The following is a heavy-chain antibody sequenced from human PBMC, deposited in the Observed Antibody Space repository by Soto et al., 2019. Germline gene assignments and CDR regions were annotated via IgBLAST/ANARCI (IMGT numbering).Heavy chain of an antibody. V-gene: IGHV1-69*06. J-gene: IGHJ5*02. CDR1: GGTFSSYA. CDR3: ARDLLDCSSPSCYSGQNWFDP. Sequence: QVQLVQSGAEVKKPGSSVKVSCKASGGTFSSYAISWVRQAPGQGLEWMGGIIPIFGTANYAQKFQGIVTITADKSKSTAYMELSSLRSEDTAVYYCARDLLDCSSPSCYSGQNWFDPWGQGTLVTVSS. CDR2: IIPIFGTA. D-gene: IGHD2-2*01.